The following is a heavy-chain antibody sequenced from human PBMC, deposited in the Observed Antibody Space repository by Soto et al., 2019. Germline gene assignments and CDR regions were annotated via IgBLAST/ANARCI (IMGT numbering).Heavy chain of an antibody. V-gene: IGHV2-26*04. CDR2: IFSNDEK. CDR1: GFSLSNAGLG. J-gene: IGHJ5*02. CDR3: ASTYSTSWYWFDP. Sequence: QVTVKESGPVLVKPTETLTLTCTVSGFSLSNAGLGVSWIRQPPGKALEWLAHIFSNDEKSYRTSLKSRLTIAKNTSKSQVVLIMPNMHPVDTATYYCASTYSTSWYWFDPWGQGTLVTVSS. D-gene: IGHD6-13*01.